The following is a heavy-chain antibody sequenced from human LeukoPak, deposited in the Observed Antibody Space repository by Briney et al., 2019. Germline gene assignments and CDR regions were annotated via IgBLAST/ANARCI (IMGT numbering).Heavy chain of an antibody. CDR2: TYYSGST. Sequence: SETLSLTCTVSGGSISSSSYYWGWIRQPPGKGLEWIGSTYYSGSTYYNPSLKSRVTISVDTSKNQFSLKLSSVTAADTAVYYCARDPSIQMYGGIDYWGQGTLVIVSS. CDR3: ARDPSIQMYGGIDY. V-gene: IGHV4-39*07. J-gene: IGHJ4*02. CDR1: GGSISSSSYY. D-gene: IGHD3-10*02.